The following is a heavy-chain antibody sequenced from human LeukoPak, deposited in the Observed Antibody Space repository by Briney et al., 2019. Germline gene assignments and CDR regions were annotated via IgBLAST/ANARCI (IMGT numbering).Heavy chain of an antibody. CDR1: GGSISGSDYY. CDR2: IYYSGST. V-gene: IGHV4-61*05. J-gene: IGHJ6*03. CDR3: ARLSLPGRDYYYMDV. D-gene: IGHD2-15*01. Sequence: SETLSLTCTVSGGSISGSDYYWGWIRQPPGKGLEWIGYIYYSGSTNYNPSLKSRVTISVDTSKNQFSLKLSSVTAADTAVYYCARLSLPGRDYYYMDVWGKGTTVTVSS.